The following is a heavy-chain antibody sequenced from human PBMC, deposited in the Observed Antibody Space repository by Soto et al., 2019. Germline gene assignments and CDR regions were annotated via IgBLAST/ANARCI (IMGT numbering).Heavy chain of an antibody. CDR2: IIPILGIA. CDR1: GGTFSSYT. CDR3: ARVAYYGSGSGDY. D-gene: IGHD3-10*01. J-gene: IGHJ4*02. V-gene: IGHV1-69*02. Sequence: QVQLVQSGAEVKKPGSSVKVSCKASGGTFSSYTLSWVRQAPGQGLEWMGRIIPILGIANYAQKFQGRVTITADKSTSTAYMELSSLRSEDTAVYYCARVAYYGSGSGDYWGQGTLVTVSS.